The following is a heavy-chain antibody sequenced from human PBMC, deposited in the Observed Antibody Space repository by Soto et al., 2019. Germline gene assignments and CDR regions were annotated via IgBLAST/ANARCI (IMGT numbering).Heavy chain of an antibody. CDR1: GGTFSNYA. V-gene: IGHV1-69*01. J-gene: IGHJ5*02. Sequence: QVQLVQSGAELKKPGSSVKVSCKSSGGTFSNYAITWVRQAPGQGLEWMGGIIPIFGTSNYAQKFQGRVTFTADESITTTYMELSSLKSEDTAVYYCARRPRNGYNTWGQGTLVTVSS. CDR2: IIPIFGTS. CDR3: ARRPRNGYNT. D-gene: IGHD5-12*01.